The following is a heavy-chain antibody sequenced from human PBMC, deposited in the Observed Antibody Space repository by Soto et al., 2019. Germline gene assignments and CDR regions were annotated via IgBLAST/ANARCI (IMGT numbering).Heavy chain of an antibody. Sequence: QVQLVESGGGVVQPGGSLRLSCAGSGFNFNKYGMYWVRQAPGKGLEWVAFISFQGTNDYYAEAVKGRFTISKDYSKKTLFLQMNSLRADDTAMYYCVKLMFDHDSSGFSGDYWGQGTLVTVS. CDR1: GFNFNKYG. CDR3: VKLMFDHDSSGFSGDY. J-gene: IGHJ4*02. D-gene: IGHD3-22*01. CDR2: ISFQGTND. V-gene: IGHV3-30*18.